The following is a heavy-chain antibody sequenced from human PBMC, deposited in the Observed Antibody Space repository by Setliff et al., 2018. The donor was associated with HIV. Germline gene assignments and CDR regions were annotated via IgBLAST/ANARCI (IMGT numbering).Heavy chain of an antibody. D-gene: IGHD3-22*01. CDR1: GGSLSGYH. V-gene: IGHV4-34*01. J-gene: IGHJ4*02. CDR2: INHSGST. Sequence: SETLSLTCAVYGGSLSGYHWSWIRQSPEKGLEWIGEINHSGSTNYNPSLKSRVTMSVDTSKNQFSLKLSSVTAADTAVYYCARGGGYDRSGYHPFDYWGQGTPVTVSS. CDR3: ARGGGYDRSGYHPFDY.